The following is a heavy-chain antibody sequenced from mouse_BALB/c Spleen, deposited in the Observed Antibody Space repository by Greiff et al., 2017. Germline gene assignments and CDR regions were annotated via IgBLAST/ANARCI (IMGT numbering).Heavy chain of an antibody. D-gene: IGHD1-1*01. CDR2: IWGDGST. J-gene: IGHJ4*01. CDR1: GFSLTGYG. CDR3: ARVTVEYAMDY. Sequence: VQRVESGPGLVAPSQSLSITCTVSGFSLTGYGVNWVRQPPGKGLEWLGMIWGDGSTDYNSALKSRLSISKDNSKSQVFLKMNSLQTDDTARYYCARVTVEYAMDYWGQGTSVTVSS. V-gene: IGHV2-6-7*01.